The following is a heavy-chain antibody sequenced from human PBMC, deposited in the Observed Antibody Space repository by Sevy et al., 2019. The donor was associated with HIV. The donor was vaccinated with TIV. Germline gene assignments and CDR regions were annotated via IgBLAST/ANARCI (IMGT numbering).Heavy chain of an antibody. J-gene: IGHJ5*02. V-gene: IGHV1-18*01. CDR1: GYTFTSYG. CDR3: AREGAVAGSFHRWFDP. D-gene: IGHD6-19*01. CDR2: ISAYNGNT. Sequence: ASVKVSCKASGYTFTSYGISWVRQAPGQGLEWMGWISAYNGNTNYAQKLQGRVTMTTDTSTSTAYMELRGLRSDDTAVYYCAREGAVAGSFHRWFDPWGQGTLVTVSS.